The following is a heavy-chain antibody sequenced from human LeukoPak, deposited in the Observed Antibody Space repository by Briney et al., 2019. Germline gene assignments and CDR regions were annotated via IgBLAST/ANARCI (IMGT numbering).Heavy chain of an antibody. J-gene: IGHJ3*02. V-gene: IGHV4-59*01. Sequence: ASETPSLTCTVSGGSISSYYWSWIRQPPGKGLEWIGYIYYSGSTNYNPSLKSRVTISVDTSKNQFSLKLSSVTAADTAVYYCARGNPRIAALTRGGAFDIWGQGTMVTVSS. D-gene: IGHD6-6*01. CDR2: IYYSGST. CDR3: ARGNPRIAALTRGGAFDI. CDR1: GGSISSYY.